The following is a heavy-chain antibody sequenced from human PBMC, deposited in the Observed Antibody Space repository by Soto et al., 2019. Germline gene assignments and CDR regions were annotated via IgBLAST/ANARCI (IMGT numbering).Heavy chain of an antibody. CDR2: IWYDGSNK. J-gene: IGHJ4*02. D-gene: IGHD6-19*01. CDR1: GFTFSSYG. Sequence: GGSLRLSCAASGFTFSSYGMHWVRQAPGKGLEWVAVIWYDGSNKYYADSVKGRFTISRDNSKNTLYLQMNSLRAEDTAVYYCAKDYARYSSGWYGGPYFDYWGQGTLVTVSS. V-gene: IGHV3-30*02. CDR3: AKDYARYSSGWYGGPYFDY.